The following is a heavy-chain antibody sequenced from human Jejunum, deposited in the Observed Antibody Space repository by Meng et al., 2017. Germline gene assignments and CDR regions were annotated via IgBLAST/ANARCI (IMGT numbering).Heavy chain of an antibody. J-gene: IGHJ5*02. CDR3: ARDLLGPAIAATGWFDP. CDR1: GASISDNNW. Sequence: GQLQEPGPGLVKPSGTLSLTCAVSGASISDNNWWSWVRQAPGKGLEWIGEIHHTGNINYNPSLKSRVTMSLDKPKNQFSLEVTSVTAADTAVYYCARDLLGPAIAATGWFDPWGQGTLVTVSS. D-gene: IGHD6-13*01. V-gene: IGHV4-4*02. CDR2: IHHTGNI.